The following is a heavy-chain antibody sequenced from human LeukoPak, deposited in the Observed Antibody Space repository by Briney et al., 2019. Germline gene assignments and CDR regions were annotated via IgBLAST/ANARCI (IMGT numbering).Heavy chain of an antibody. J-gene: IGHJ4*02. CDR3: ARDDYGSGSYYNGIDY. CDR2: ISYDGSNN. Sequence: GGSLRLSCAASGFAFRSYAMHWGRQAQGKGLEWVAVISYDGSNNYYADSVKGRFTISRDNSKKTLYLQMNSLRTEDTAVYYCARDDYGSGSYYNGIDYWGQGTLVTVSS. CDR1: GFAFRSYA. D-gene: IGHD3-10*01. V-gene: IGHV3-30-3*01.